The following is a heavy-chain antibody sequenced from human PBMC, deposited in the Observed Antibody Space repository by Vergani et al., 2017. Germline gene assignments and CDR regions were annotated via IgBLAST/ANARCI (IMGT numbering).Heavy chain of an antibody. Sequence: QLQLQESGPGLVKPSETLSLICTVSGGSINPSGSFWGWIRQSPGKGLEWIGSINYVGRTYYIPSLQSRATVFVDTSKNQFSLTLTSVTAADTAVYYCASDTHSGQRADRWGQGILVTVTS. CDR2: INYVGRT. J-gene: IGHJ5*02. CDR3: ASDTHSGQRADR. D-gene: IGHD6-19*01. CDR1: GGSINPSGSF. V-gene: IGHV4-39*07.